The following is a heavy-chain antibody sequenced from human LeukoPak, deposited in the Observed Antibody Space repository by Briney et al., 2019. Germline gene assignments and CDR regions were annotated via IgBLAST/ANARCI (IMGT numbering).Heavy chain of an antibody. Sequence: GGSLRLSCAASGFTFSSYGMHWVRQAPGKGLEWVAFIRLDGSNKYYADSVKGRFTISRDNSKNTLYLQMNSLRADDTAVYYCAREGSGAVHYGAVLGYWGQGILVTVSS. J-gene: IGHJ4*02. CDR1: GFTFSSYG. CDR2: IRLDGSNK. CDR3: AREGSGAVHYGAVLGY. D-gene: IGHD1-26*01. V-gene: IGHV3-30*02.